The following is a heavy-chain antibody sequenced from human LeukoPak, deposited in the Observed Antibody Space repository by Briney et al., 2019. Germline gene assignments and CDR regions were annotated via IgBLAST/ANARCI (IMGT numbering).Heavy chain of an antibody. CDR2: ISGSGVST. V-gene: IGHV3-23*01. J-gene: IGHJ4*02. CDR1: GFTFSSYA. Sequence: GGSLRLSCAASGFTFSSYAMNWVRQAPGKGLEWVSGISGSGVSTYYADSVKGRFTFSRDNSKNTLYLQMNSLRAEDTAVYYCARDSYSGYDFSDYWGQGTLVTVSS. D-gene: IGHD5-12*01. CDR3: ARDSYSGYDFSDY.